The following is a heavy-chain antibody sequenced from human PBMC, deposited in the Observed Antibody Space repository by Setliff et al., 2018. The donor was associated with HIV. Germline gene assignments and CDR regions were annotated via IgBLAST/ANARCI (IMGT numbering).Heavy chain of an antibody. CDR1: GFTFRSYE. D-gene: IGHD3-10*01. CDR3: AKDRRYYYGSGSYAAET. CDR2: ISRSGSTI. V-gene: IGHV3-48*03. J-gene: IGHJ5*02. Sequence: GGSLRLSCAASGFTFRSYEMNWVRQAPGKGLEWVSYISRSGSTIHYADSVKGRFTISRDNSKNTLYLQMNSLRAEDTAVYYCAKDRRYYYGSGSYAAETWGQGTLVTVSS.